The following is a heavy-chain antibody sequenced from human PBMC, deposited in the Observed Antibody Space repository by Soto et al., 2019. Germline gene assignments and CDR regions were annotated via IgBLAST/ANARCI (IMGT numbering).Heavy chain of an antibody. CDR3: ARLRAARRGLGRFDP. CDR2: INHSGST. J-gene: IGHJ5*02. D-gene: IGHD6-6*01. Sequence: QVQLQQWGAGLLKPSETLSLTCAVYGGSFSGYYWSWIRQPPGKGLEWIGEINHSGSTNYNPSLNSRVTISVDTSKNQFSLKLSSVTAADTAVYYCARLRAARRGLGRFDPWGQGTLVTVSS. CDR1: GGSFSGYY. V-gene: IGHV4-34*01.